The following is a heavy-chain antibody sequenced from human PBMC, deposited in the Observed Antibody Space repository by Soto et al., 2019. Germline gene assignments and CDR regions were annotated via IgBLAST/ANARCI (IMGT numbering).Heavy chain of an antibody. CDR1: GGSVSSGSYY. CDR2: IYYSGST. Sequence: QVQLQESGPGLVKPSETLSLTCTVSGGSVSSGSYYWSWIRQPPGKGLEWIGYIYYSGSTNYNPSLKSRVTISVDTYKNQFSLKLSSVTAADTAVYYCARYYYDSSGYYYGHDYWGQGTLVTVSS. V-gene: IGHV4-61*01. CDR3: ARYYYDSSGYYYGHDY. J-gene: IGHJ4*02. D-gene: IGHD3-22*01.